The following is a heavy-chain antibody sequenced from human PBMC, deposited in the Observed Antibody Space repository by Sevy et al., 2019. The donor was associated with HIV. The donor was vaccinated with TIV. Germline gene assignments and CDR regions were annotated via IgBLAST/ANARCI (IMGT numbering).Heavy chain of an antibody. CDR3: ARNRVRSSGRRLEAIDI. D-gene: IGHD3-22*01. V-gene: IGHV4-28*01. CDR2: IYYSGRT. J-gene: IGHJ3*02. Sequence: SETLSLTCAVSGYSISSSNWWGWIRQPPGKGLEWIGYIYYSGRTYHNPSLKSRVSMSVDTSKNQFSLRLSSVTAVDTAVYYCARNRVRSSGRRLEAIDIWGQGTMVTVSS. CDR1: GYSISSSNW.